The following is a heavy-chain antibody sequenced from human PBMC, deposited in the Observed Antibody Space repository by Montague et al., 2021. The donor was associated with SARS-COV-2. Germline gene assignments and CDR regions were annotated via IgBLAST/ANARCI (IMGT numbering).Heavy chain of an antibody. CDR2: IYDSGST. CDR3: ARRGRKLLPVATTIGGFDI. D-gene: IGHD5-12*01. V-gene: IGHV4-39*02. J-gene: IGHJ3*02. Sequence: SETLSLTCTVSGGSISSGGYYWDWIRQPPGKGLEWIGSIYDSGSTYYNPSLKSRVTISVDTSKNHFSLKLSSVTAADTAVYYCARRGRKLLPVATTIGGFDIWGQGTMVTVSS. CDR1: GGSISSGGYY.